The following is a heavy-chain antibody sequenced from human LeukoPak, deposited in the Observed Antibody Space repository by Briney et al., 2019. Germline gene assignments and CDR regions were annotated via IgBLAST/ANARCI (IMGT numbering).Heavy chain of an antibody. Sequence: GGSLRLSCAASGFTFIIYDMTSVRQAPGRGLEWVSSIRTSGDNTYYGDSVKGRFTISRDNSKNTVYLQMNNMSVDNTAVYYCARVAGWHWFDPWGQGTLVTVSS. CDR2: IRTSGDNT. D-gene: IGHD6-19*01. CDR3: ARVAGWHWFDP. J-gene: IGHJ5*02. CDR1: GFTFIIYD. V-gene: IGHV3-23*01.